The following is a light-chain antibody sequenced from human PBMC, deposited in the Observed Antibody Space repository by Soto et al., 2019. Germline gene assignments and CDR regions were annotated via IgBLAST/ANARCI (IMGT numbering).Light chain of an antibody. CDR1: QSVSSN. J-gene: IGKJ4*01. V-gene: IGKV3-15*01. Sequence: EIVMTQSPATLSVSPGERATLSCRASQSVSSNLAWYQQRPGQAPRLLIHDASSRATGVPARFSGSGSGTEFVLTISSMQSEDFAIYYCQQYDAWPLTFGGGTKGDIK. CDR2: DAS. CDR3: QQYDAWPLT.